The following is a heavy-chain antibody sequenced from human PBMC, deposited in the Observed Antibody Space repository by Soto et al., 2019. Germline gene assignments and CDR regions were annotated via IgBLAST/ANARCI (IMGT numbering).Heavy chain of an antibody. CDR1: GFTFSSYS. J-gene: IGHJ4*02. Sequence: EVQLVESGGGLVQPGGSLRLSCAASGFTFSSYSMNWVRQAPGKGLEWVSYISSSSSTIYYADSVKGRFTISGDNAKNSLYLQMNSLRDEDTAVYYCARGLYYHDSSGYWGYWGQGTLVTVSS. V-gene: IGHV3-48*02. CDR3: ARGLYYHDSSGYWGY. D-gene: IGHD3-22*01. CDR2: ISSSSSTI.